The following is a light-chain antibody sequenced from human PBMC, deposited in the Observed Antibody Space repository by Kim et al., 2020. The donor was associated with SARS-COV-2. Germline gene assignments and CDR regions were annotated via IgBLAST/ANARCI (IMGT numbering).Light chain of an antibody. V-gene: IGLV3-1*01. CDR1: RLGEKD. CDR2: QHS. CDR3: QAWDSITHYV. J-gene: IGLJ1*01. Sequence: SYELTQPPSVSVSPGRTATVTCSGDRLGEKDVCWYQQKAGQSPVLVMFQHSKRPSGIPARFSGSTFGNTATLTISGLQPMDEGDYFCQAWDSITHYVFGTGTQVTVL.